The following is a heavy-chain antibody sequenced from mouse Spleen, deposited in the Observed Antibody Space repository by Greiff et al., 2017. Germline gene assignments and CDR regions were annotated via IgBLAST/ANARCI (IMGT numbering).Heavy chain of an antibody. D-gene: IGHD2-1*01. J-gene: IGHJ2*01. CDR3: ARCGGNYSFDY. CDR1: GYTFTSYG. Sequence: QVQLKESGAELARPGASVKLSCKASGYTFTSYGISWVKQRTGQGLEWIGEIYPRSGNTYYNEKFKGKATLTADKSSSTAYMELRSLTSEDSAVYFCARCGGNYSFDYWGQGTTLTVSS. CDR2: IYPRSGNT. V-gene: IGHV1-81*01.